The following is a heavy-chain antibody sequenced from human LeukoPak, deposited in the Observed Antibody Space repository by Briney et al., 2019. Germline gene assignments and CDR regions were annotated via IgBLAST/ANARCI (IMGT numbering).Heavy chain of an antibody. J-gene: IGHJ6*03. D-gene: IGHD6-6*01. CDR1: GYTFTSNY. CDR3: AREEQLVQYYYYYMDV. Sequence: ASVKVSCKAFGYTFTSNYMHWVRQAPGQGPEWMGVISPSGGSTTYAQTLQGRVTLTRDMSTSTDYLELSSLRSEDTAVYYCAREEQLVQYYYYYMDVWGKGTTVTVSS. V-gene: IGHV1-46*01. CDR2: ISPSGGST.